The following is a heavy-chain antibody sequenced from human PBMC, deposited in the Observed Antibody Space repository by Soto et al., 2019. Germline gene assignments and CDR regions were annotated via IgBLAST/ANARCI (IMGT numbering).Heavy chain of an antibody. D-gene: IGHD2-2*01. CDR1: GGSFSDYY. CDR2: INHSGST. Sequence: PSETLSLTCSVYGGSFSDYYWSWIRQPPGKGLEWIGEINHSGSTNYIPSLKSRVTISVDTSKNQFSLRLSSVTAADTAVYYCARRPIQLTSCYFKCGWIDHWGQGTLVTVSS. CDR3: ARRPIQLTSCYFKCGWIDH. V-gene: IGHV4-34*01. J-gene: IGHJ5*02.